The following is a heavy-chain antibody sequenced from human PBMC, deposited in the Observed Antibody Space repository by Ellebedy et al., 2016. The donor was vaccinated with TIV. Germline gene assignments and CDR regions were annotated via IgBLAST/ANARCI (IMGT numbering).Heavy chain of an antibody. Sequence: SETLSLXXSVSGGSISSGGYYWTWIRQRPGEGLEWIGNIHNTGITSYNPSLKSRVIISVDTSKNQFSLKLRSGTAADTAVYFCVRDIRCTSGYCYPYYYSGMDVWGQGTTVTVSS. CDR3: VRDIRCTSGYCYPYYYSGMDV. D-gene: IGHD2-21*02. CDR1: GGSISSGGYY. J-gene: IGHJ6*02. CDR2: IHNTGIT. V-gene: IGHV4-31*03.